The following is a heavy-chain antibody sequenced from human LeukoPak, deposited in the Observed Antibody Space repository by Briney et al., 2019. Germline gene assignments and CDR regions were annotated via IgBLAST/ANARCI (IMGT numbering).Heavy chain of an antibody. CDR2: IYSAGNT. CDR1: GFTVSNSY. CDR3: ARPNTYAFDI. J-gene: IGHJ3*02. V-gene: IGHV3-53*04. D-gene: IGHD3-16*01. Sequence: GGSLRLSCAASGFTVSNSYMSWVRQAPGKGLEWVSVIYSAGNTYYVDSVKGRFTISRQNSKNTVYLQMNDLRAEDTAVYYCARPNTYAFDIWGQGTMVTVSS.